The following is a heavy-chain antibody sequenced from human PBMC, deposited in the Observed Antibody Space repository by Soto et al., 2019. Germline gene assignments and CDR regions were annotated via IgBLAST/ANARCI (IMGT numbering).Heavy chain of an antibody. D-gene: IGHD5-12*01. V-gene: IGHV4-59*01. Sequence: PSETLSLTCTVSGGSISSYYWSWIRQPPGKGLEWIGYIYYSGSTNYNPSLKSRVTISVDTSKNQFSLKLSSVTAADTAVYYCARDGYSGYHSTLDYWGPGTLVTVAS. J-gene: IGHJ4*02. CDR2: IYYSGST. CDR1: GGSISSYY. CDR3: ARDGYSGYHSTLDY.